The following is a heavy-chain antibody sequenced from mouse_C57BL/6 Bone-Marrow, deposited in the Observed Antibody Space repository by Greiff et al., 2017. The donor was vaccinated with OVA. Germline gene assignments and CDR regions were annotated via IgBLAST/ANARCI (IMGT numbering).Heavy chain of an antibody. J-gene: IGHJ2*01. V-gene: IGHV1-19*01. CDR3: ARRAYGSSPYYFDY. CDR2: INPYNGGT. CDR1: GYTFTDYY. D-gene: IGHD1-1*01. Sequence: EVQLQQSGPVLVKPGASVKMSCKASGYTFTDYYMNWVKQSHGKSLEWIGVINPYNGGTSYNQKFKGKATLTVDKSSSTAYMELNSLTSEDSAVYYCARRAYGSSPYYFDYWGQGTTLTVSS.